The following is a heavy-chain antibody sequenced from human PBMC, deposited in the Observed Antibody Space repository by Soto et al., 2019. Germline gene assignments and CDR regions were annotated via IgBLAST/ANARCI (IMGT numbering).Heavy chain of an antibody. CDR1: AYTFTKYW. Sequence: PGESLKISCKGSAYTFTKYWIGWVRQMPGKGLEWMGTIYPGDSDTRYSPSFQGQVTISADKSVSTAYLQWSSLKASDTAMYYCATLYGSVSSPDSWGQGTLVTVSS. CDR2: IYPGDSDT. V-gene: IGHV5-51*03. D-gene: IGHD3-10*01. J-gene: IGHJ4*02. CDR3: ATLYGSVSSPDS.